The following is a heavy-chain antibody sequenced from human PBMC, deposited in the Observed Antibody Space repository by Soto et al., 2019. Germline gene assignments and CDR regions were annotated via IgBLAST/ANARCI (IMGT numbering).Heavy chain of an antibody. Sequence: PSETLSLTCTVSGGSISSSNWWSWVRQPPGKGLEWIGEIYHSGSTNYNPSLKSRVTISVDKSKNQFSLKLSSVTAADTAVYYCARWPHGESFYYGMDVWGQGTTVTVSS. J-gene: IGHJ6*02. CDR3: ARWPHGESFYYGMDV. V-gene: IGHV4-4*02. D-gene: IGHD4-17*01. CDR2: IYHSGST. CDR1: GGSISSSNW.